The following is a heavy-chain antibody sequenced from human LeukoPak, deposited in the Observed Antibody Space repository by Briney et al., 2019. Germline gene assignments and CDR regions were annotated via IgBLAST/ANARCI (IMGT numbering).Heavy chain of an antibody. Sequence: ASVKVSCKASGNTFTGYYMHWVRQAPGQGLECMGWINPNSGGTNYAKKFQGRVTMTRDTSISTAYMELSRLRSDDTAVYYCARGYCSGGSCYRAFDYWGQGTLVTISS. CDR3: ARGYCSGGSCYRAFDY. CDR1: GNTFTGYY. CDR2: INPNSGGT. J-gene: IGHJ4*02. D-gene: IGHD2-15*01. V-gene: IGHV1-2*02.